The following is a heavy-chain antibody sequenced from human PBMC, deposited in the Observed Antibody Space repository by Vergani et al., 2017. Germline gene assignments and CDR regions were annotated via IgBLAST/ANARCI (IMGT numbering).Heavy chain of an antibody. Sequence: QVQLVQSGSELKKPGASVKVSCKASGYTFTSYAMNWVRQAPGQGLEWMGWINTNTGNPTYAQGFTGRFVFSLDTSVSTAYLQISSLKAEDTAVYYCARESVLADYYGSGSYYKSYYYYGMDVWGQGTTVTVSS. V-gene: IGHV7-4-1*02. D-gene: IGHD3-10*01. J-gene: IGHJ6*02. CDR2: INTNTGNP. CDR3: ARESVLADYYGSGSYYKSYYYYGMDV. CDR1: GYTFTSYA.